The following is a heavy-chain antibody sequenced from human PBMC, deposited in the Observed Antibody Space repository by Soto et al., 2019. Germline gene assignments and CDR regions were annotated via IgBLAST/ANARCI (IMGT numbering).Heavy chain of an antibody. CDR3: ARGDATKIVVTTYYGMDV. CDR1: GSTLSNYG. CDR2: IIPVFGTA. J-gene: IGHJ6*02. Sequence: QVQLVQSGAEVKKPGSSVKVSCKASGSTLSNYGMRWVRQAPGQGLEWMGGIIPVFGTANYAQKFQGRVTITADESTTTVYMDVSSLRSDDTAVYYGARGDATKIVVTTYYGMDVWGQGTTVTVSS. D-gene: IGHD4-17*01. V-gene: IGHV1-69*12.